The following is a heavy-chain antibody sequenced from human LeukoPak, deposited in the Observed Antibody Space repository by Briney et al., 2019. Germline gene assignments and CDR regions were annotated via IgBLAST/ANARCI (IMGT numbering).Heavy chain of an antibody. CDR2: IWYDGSNK. CDR3: ARARRNIVATPFDY. CDR1: GFTFSSYG. V-gene: IGHV3-33*01. Sequence: PGGSLRLSCAASGFTFSSYGMHWVRQAPGKGLEWVAVIWYDGSNKYYADSVKGRFTISRDNSKNTLYLQMNSLRAEDTAVYYCARARRNIVATPFDYWGQGTLVTVSS. J-gene: IGHJ4*02. D-gene: IGHD5-12*01.